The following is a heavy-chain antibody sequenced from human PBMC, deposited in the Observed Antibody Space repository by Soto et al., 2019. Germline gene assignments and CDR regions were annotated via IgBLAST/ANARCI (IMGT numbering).Heavy chain of an antibody. J-gene: IGHJ4*02. V-gene: IGHV3-30*18. D-gene: IGHD3-22*01. CDR3: VKSQFSDSGGYPLAS. CDR1: GFRFSTYA. CDR2: ISYDESDK. Sequence: QVQLVESGGGVVQPGRSPRLSCAASGFRFSTYAMHWVRQAPGKGLEWVAVISYDESDKLYADSVKGRFTISKDNTKNTLYLQMNSLRVEDTALYYCVKSQFSDSGGYPLASWGQGTLVTVSS.